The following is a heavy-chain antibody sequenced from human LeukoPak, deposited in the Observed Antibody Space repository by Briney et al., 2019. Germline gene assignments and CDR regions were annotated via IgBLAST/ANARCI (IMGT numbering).Heavy chain of an antibody. CDR3: AKDSYYDILTGYYYYHGMDV. J-gene: IGHJ6*02. CDR1: GFAFSRYA. CDR2: ISCNGDNT. Sequence: PGGSLRLSCAASGFAFSRYAMNWVRQASGKGLEWVSAISCNGDNTYYEHSVKGRFSISRDNSNNTLYLLPHSLRAEDTAVYYCAKDSYYDILTGYYYYHGMDVWGQGTTVTVSS. V-gene: IGHV3-23*01. D-gene: IGHD3-9*01.